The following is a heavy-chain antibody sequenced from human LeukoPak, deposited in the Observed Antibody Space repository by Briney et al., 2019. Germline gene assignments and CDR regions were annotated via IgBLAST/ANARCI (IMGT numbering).Heavy chain of an antibody. CDR3: AREANVDTAMVGYYFDY. CDR1: GGSISSGSYY. V-gene: IGHV4-61*02. Sequence: SQTLSLTCTISGGSISSGSYYWSWIRQPAGKGLEWIGRTSTSGSTNYNPSLKSRVTISVDTSKNQFSLKLSSLTAADTAVYYCAREANVDTAMVGYYFDYWGQGTLVTVS. J-gene: IGHJ4*02. CDR2: TSTSGST. D-gene: IGHD5-18*01.